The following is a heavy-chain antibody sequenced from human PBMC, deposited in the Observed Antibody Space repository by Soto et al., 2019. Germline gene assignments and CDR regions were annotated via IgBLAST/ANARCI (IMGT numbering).Heavy chain of an antibody. Sequence: QVQLQESGPGLVKPSETLSLTCTVSGGSISGYFWSWIRQPPGKGLEWIGIIHYSGSTDYNPSHKSRVTIAVDTSKNQFSLKLSSVSAADTAVYYCARKGASGSYSNWGQGTLVTVSS. V-gene: IGHV4-59*08. CDR2: IHYSGST. CDR3: ARKGASGSYSN. J-gene: IGHJ4*02. CDR1: GGSISGYF. D-gene: IGHD1-26*01.